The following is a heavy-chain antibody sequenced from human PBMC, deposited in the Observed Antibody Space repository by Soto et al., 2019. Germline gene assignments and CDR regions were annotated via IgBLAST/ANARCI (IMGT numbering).Heavy chain of an antibody. D-gene: IGHD6-6*01. CDR1: GYTFTSYG. V-gene: IGHV1-18*01. CDR3: AREPPDEYSSSPLWFDP. Sequence: ASVKVSCKASGYTFTSYGISWVRQAPGQGLEWMGWISAYNGNTNYAQKLQGRVTMTTDTSTSTAYMELRSLRSDDTAVYYCAREPPDEYSSSPLWFDPWGQGTLVTVSS. CDR2: ISAYNGNT. J-gene: IGHJ5*02.